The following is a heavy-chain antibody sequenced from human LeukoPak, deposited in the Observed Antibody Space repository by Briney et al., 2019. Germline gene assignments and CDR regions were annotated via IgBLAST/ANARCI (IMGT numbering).Heavy chain of an antibody. CDR2: IYYSGGT. CDR1: GGSNSSSNYY. J-gene: IGHJ4*02. D-gene: IGHD6-6*01. Sequence: SETLSLTCTVSGGSNSSSNYYWGWIRQPPGKGLEWIGSIYYSGGTFYNPSLKSRVTISVDTSKNQFSLKLSSVTAADTAVYYCARLGLGSSRDYWGQGTLVTVSS. V-gene: IGHV4-39*01. CDR3: ARLGLGSSRDY.